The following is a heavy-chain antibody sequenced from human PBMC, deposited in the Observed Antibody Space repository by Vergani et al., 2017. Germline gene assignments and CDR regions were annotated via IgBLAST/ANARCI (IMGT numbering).Heavy chain of an antibody. CDR3: ARHIYYFDY. CDR1: GGSISSYY. V-gene: IGHV4-59*01. Sequence: QVQLQESGPGLVKPSETLSLTCTVSGGSISSYYWSWIRQPPGKGLEWIGYIYYSGNTNYNPALKSRVTIAVDTSKNQFSLKLSSVTAADTAVYYCARHIYYFDYWGQGTLVTVSS. CDR2: IYYSGNT. J-gene: IGHJ4*02. D-gene: IGHD3-3*02.